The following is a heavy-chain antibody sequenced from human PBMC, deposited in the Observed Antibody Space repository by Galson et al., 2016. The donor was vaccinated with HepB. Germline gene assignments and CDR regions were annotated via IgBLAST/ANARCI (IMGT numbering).Heavy chain of an antibody. CDR3: AKCRSSDSTSCPNY. Sequence: SLRLSCAASGFNFRGYWMSWVRQAPGKGLEWVSGISGTDGRTLYADSVKGRFTISRDNSKNTLYLQMNSLRADDTAVYFCAKCRSSDSTSCPNYWGQGTLVTVSS. J-gene: IGHJ4*02. CDR1: GFNFRGYW. V-gene: IGHV3-23*01. D-gene: IGHD2-2*01. CDR2: ISGTDGRT.